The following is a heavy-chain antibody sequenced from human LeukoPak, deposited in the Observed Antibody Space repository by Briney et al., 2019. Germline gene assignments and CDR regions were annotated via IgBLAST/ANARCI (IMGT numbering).Heavy chain of an antibody. CDR1: GFTFSSYA. V-gene: IGHV3-23*01. Sequence: SGGSLRLSCAASGFTFSSYAMSWVRQAPGKGLEWVSAISGSGGSTYYADSVKGRFTISRDNSKNTLYLQMNSLRAEDTAVYYCAKDSYSSGWYADYWGQGTLVTVSS. D-gene: IGHD6-19*01. J-gene: IGHJ4*02. CDR2: ISGSGGST. CDR3: AKDSYSSGWYADY.